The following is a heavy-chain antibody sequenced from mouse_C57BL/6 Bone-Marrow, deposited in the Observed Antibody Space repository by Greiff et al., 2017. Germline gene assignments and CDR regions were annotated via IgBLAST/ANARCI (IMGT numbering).Heavy chain of an antibody. CDR3: ASSNWDGFYYFDY. Sequence: VQLQQSGAELARPGASVKLSCQASGYTFTSYGISWVKQRTGQGLEWIGELYPRSGNTYYNEKFKGKATLTADKSSSTSYMGLRSLTAEDSAVYFCASSNWDGFYYFDYWGQGTTLTVSS. CDR1: GYTFTSYG. J-gene: IGHJ2*01. D-gene: IGHD4-1*01. V-gene: IGHV1-81*01. CDR2: LYPRSGNT.